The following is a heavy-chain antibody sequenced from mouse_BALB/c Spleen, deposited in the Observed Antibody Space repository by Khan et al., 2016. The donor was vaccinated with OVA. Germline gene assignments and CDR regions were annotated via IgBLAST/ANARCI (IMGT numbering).Heavy chain of an antibody. CDR3: ARGSKYNGSGFAY. Sequence: QIQLVQSGPELKKPEETVKISCKASGYTFTNFGMNWVKQAPGKALKWMGWINTSTGEPTYADDFKGRFAFSLETSDSTAYLQINNLKNEDMATYFGARGSKYNGSGFAYWGEGTLVTVSA. D-gene: IGHD2-5*01. CDR1: GYTFTNFG. CDR2: INTSTGEP. V-gene: IGHV9-1*02. J-gene: IGHJ3*01.